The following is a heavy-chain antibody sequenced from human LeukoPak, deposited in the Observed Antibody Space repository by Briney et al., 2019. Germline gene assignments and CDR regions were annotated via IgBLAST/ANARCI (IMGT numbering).Heavy chain of an antibody. Sequence: PSETLSLTCAVYGGSFNGYYWSWIRQPPGKGLEWIGEINHSGSTNYNPSLKSRVTISVDTSKNQFSLKLSSVTAADTAVYYCARGRRGYSYDYWGQGTLVTVSS. CDR2: INHSGST. D-gene: IGHD5-18*01. CDR3: ARGRRGYSYDY. CDR1: GGSFNGYY. V-gene: IGHV4-34*01. J-gene: IGHJ4*02.